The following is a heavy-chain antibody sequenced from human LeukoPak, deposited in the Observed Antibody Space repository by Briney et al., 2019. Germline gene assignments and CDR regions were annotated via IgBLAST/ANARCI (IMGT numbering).Heavy chain of an antibody. D-gene: IGHD1-26*01. Sequence: ASLKVSCKASGYTFTGYYMHWVRQAPGQGLEWMGWISPNSGGTNYAQKFQGRVTMTRDTSISTAYMELSRLRSDDTAVYYCATEDRPGRLVGIRVAFDIWGQGTMVTVSS. CDR1: GYTFTGYY. V-gene: IGHV1-2*02. J-gene: IGHJ3*02. CDR3: ATEDRPGRLVGIRVAFDI. CDR2: ISPNSGGT.